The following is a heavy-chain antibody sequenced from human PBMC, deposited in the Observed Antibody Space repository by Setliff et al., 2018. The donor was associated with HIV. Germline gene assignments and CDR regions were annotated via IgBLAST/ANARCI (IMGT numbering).Heavy chain of an antibody. J-gene: IGHJ4*02. CDR1: GGSISSHC. D-gene: IGHD2-2*01. CDR2: IYASGSI. Sequence: SETLSLTCTVSGGSISSHCWSWIRQSPGKALEWIGYIYASGSIVYNPSLKSRVTISADTSKNQFSLNLSSVTAAETAVYYCARRVYCSSTTCFDSWGQGTLVTVSS. V-gene: IGHV4-59*08. CDR3: ARRVYCSSTTCFDS.